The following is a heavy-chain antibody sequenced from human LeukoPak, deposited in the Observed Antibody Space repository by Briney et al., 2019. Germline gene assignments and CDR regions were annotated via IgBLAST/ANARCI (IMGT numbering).Heavy chain of an antibody. CDR3: ARGGDGYNYYFDY. CDR1: GYTFTSYY. V-gene: IGHV1-2*06. J-gene: IGHJ4*02. D-gene: IGHD2-21*01. Sequence: ASVKVSCKASGYTFTSYYMHWVRQAPGQGLEWMGRINPNSGGTNYAQKFQGRVTMTRDTSISTAYMELSRLRSDDTAVYYCARGGDGYNYYFDYWGQGTLVTVSS. CDR2: INPNSGGT.